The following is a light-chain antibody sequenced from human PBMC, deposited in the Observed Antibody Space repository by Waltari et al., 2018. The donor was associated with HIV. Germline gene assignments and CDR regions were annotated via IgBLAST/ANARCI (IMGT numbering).Light chain of an antibody. CDR2: RDN. V-gene: IGLV1-47*01. CDR1: RFTTGRNY. Sequence: QSVLTQPPSASGTPGQRVTISCSGRRFTTGRNYVSWYQQLPGTAPKVLLFRDNQRPSGVPDRFSGSKSGASASLAISGLRSEDEADYFCATWDDSLSGSYVFGPGTKVSVL. CDR3: ATWDDSLSGSYV. J-gene: IGLJ1*01.